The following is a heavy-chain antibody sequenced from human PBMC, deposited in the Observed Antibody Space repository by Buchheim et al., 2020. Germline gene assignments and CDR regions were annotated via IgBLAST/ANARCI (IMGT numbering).Heavy chain of an antibody. V-gene: IGHV3-30*18. Sequence: QVQLVESGGGVVQPGRSLRLSCAASGFTFSSYGMHWVRQAPGKGLEWVAVISYDGSNKYYADSVKGRFTIFRDNSKNTLYLQMNSLRAEDTAVYYCAKDSGGSVGALSYWGQGTL. CDR1: GFTFSSYG. CDR3: AKDSGGSVGALSY. D-gene: IGHD1-26*01. J-gene: IGHJ4*02. CDR2: ISYDGSNK.